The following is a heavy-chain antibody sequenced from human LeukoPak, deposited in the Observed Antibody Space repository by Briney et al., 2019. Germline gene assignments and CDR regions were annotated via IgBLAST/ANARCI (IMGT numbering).Heavy chain of an antibody. J-gene: IGHJ4*02. D-gene: IGHD5-18*01. V-gene: IGHV3-23*01. CDR3: AKAGYGYEYYFDY. CDR1: GFTFSSYA. Sequence: GGSLRLSCAASGFTFSSYAMSWVRQAPGKGLEWVSAISGSGSSTYYADSVKGRFTISRDNSKNTLYLQMNSLRAEDTAVYYCAKAGYGYEYYFDYWGQGTLVTVSS. CDR2: ISGSGSST.